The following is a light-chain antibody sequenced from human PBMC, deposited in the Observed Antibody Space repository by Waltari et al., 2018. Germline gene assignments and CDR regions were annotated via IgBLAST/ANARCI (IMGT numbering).Light chain of an antibody. CDR3: QHYVRLPAT. J-gene: IGKJ1*01. V-gene: IGKV3-20*01. CDR2: HAS. CDR1: QSVSKY. Sequence: EIVLTQSPGTLSLSPGERVTLSCRASQSVSKYLAWYQQRPGQAPRLRLYHASTRATGIPDRFSGSGSGTDFSLTISRLEPEDFAVYYCQHYVRLPATFGQGTRVEIK.